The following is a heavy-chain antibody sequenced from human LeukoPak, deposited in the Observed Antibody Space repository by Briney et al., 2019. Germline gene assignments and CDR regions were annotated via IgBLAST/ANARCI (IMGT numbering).Heavy chain of an antibody. CDR3: ARGRPFDF. CDR2: ISPHTGNT. Sequence: GASVKVSCKASGYTFTSYDISWVRQAPGQGLEWVGWISPHTGNTDYAQKLQGRVTLTTDTSSSTAYMELRSLRSDATALYYCARGRPFDFWGQGSLVTVSS. J-gene: IGHJ4*02. V-gene: IGHV1-18*01. CDR1: GYTFTSYD.